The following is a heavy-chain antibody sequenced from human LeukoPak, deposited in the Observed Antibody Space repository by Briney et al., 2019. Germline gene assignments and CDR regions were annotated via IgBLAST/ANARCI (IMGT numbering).Heavy chain of an antibody. V-gene: IGHV1-46*01. D-gene: IGHD1-26*01. CDR1: GYTFTSYY. CDR3: ARDDSGSCT. J-gene: IGHJ5*02. Sequence: ASVKVSCKASGYTFTSYYMHWVRQAPGQGLEWMGIINLSGGSTSYAQKFKGRVTLTRDTSTSTLYMKLSSLRAEDRAVYYCARDDSGSCTWGQGALVTVSS. CDR2: INLSGGST.